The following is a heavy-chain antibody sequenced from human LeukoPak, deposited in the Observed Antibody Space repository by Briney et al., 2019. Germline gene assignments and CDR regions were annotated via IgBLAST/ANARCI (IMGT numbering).Heavy chain of an antibody. Sequence: SSETLSLTCTVSGGSISSSSYYWGWLRQPPGKGLEWIGSIYYSGSSYYTPSLKSRVTISVDTSKNQFSLKLSSVTAADTAVYYCASSGSYRIYQFDYWGQGTLLTVSS. CDR1: GGSISSSSYY. CDR2: IYYSGSS. CDR3: ASSGSYRIYQFDY. J-gene: IGHJ4*02. V-gene: IGHV4-39*07. D-gene: IGHD1-26*01.